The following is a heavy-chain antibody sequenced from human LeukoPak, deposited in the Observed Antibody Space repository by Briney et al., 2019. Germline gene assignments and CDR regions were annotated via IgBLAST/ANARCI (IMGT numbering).Heavy chain of an antibody. Sequence: PSETLSLTCTVSGGSISSYYWSWVRQPPGKGLEWIGYIYYSGSTNYNPSLKSRVTISVDTSKNQFSLKLSSVTAADTAVYYCARLPSGVAVAGTRDYWGQGTLVTVSS. J-gene: IGHJ4*02. CDR2: IYYSGST. CDR3: ARLPSGVAVAGTRDY. D-gene: IGHD6-19*01. CDR1: GGSISSYY. V-gene: IGHV4-59*08.